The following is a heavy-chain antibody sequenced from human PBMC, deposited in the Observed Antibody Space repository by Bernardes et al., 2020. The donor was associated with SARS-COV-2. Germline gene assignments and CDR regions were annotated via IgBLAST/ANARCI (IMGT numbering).Heavy chain of an antibody. D-gene: IGHD6-19*01. V-gene: IGHV3-7*03. CDR1: GFTFSSYG. CDR2: IKQDGSEK. Sequence: GGSLRLSCAASGFTFSSYGMSWVRQAPGKGQERVANIKQDGSEKYYVDSVKGRFTISRDNAKNSLYLQMNSLRAEDTAVYYCARASSGWYGPKGWCWFDPWGKGTLVTVSS. CDR3: ARASSGWYGPKGWCWFDP. J-gene: IGHJ5*02.